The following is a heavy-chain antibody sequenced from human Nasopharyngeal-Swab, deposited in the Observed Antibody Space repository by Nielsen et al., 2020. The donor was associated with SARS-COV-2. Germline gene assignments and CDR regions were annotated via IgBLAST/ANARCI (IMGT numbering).Heavy chain of an antibody. CDR2: IYYSGST. CDR1: GGSISSYY. CDR3: ARAGVGGAFDI. Sequence: SETLSLTCTASGGSISSYYWSWIRQPPGKGLEWIGYIYYSGSTNYNPSLKSRVTISVDTSKNQFSLKLSSVTAADTAVYYCARAGVGGAFDIWGQGTMVTVSS. J-gene: IGHJ3*02. D-gene: IGHD3-16*01. V-gene: IGHV4-59*01.